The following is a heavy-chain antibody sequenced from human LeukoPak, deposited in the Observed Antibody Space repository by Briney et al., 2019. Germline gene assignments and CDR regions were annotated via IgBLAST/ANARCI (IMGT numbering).Heavy chain of an antibody. CDR2: IYYSGST. Sequence: SETLSLTCAVSGGSISSSSYYWGWIRQPPGKGLEWIGSIYYSGSTYYNPSLKSRVAISVDTSKNQFSLKLSSVTAADTAVYYCARQRKPVGFLEWLLSYFDYWGQGTLVTVSS. V-gene: IGHV4-39*01. CDR1: GGSISSSSYY. CDR3: ARQRKPVGFLEWLLSYFDY. D-gene: IGHD3-3*01. J-gene: IGHJ4*02.